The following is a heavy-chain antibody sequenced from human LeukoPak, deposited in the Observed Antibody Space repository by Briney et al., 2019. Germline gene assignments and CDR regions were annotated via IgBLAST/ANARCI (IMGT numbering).Heavy chain of an antibody. Sequence: VKVSCKASGYTFTSYDINWVRQATGQGLEWMGWMNPNSGNTGYAQKFQGRVTMTRNTSISTAYMELSSLRSEDTAVYYCARVGYCSHGSCLRLDWYFDLWGRGTLVTVSS. CDR2: MNPNSGNT. V-gene: IGHV1-8*01. CDR1: GYTFTSYD. CDR3: ARVGYCSHGSCLRLDWYFDL. J-gene: IGHJ2*01. D-gene: IGHD2-15*01.